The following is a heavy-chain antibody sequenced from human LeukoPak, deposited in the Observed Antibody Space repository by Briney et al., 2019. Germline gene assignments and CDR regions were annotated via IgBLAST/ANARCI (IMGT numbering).Heavy chain of an antibody. CDR2: IYYSGST. Sequence: SETLSLTCTVSGGSISSYYWSWIRQPPGKGLEWIGYIYYSGSTNYNPSLKSRVTISVDTSKNQFSLKLSSVTAADTAVYYCARVSAGRFNWFDPWGQGTLVTVSS. D-gene: IGHD1-1*01. V-gene: IGHV4-59*01. CDR3: ARVSAGRFNWFDP. CDR1: GGSISSYY. J-gene: IGHJ5*02.